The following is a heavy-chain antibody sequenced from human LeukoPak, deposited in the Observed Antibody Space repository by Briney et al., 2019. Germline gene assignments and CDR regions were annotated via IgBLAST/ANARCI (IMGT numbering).Heavy chain of an antibody. D-gene: IGHD3-3*01. CDR2: IRYDGSNK. CDR1: GFTFSSYG. CDR3: ARDHYDFWSGYSPYYYYYMDV. J-gene: IGHJ6*03. V-gene: IGHV3-30*02. Sequence: GGSLRLSCAASGFTFSSYGMHWVRQAPGKGLEWVAFIRYDGSNKYYADSVKGRFTISRDNSKNTLYLQMNSLKTEDTAVYYCARDHYDFWSGYSPYYYYYMDVWGKGTTVTVSS.